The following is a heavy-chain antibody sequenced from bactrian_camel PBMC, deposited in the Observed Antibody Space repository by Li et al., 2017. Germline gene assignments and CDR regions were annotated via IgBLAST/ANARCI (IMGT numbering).Heavy chain of an antibody. CDR3: AEGRGSRGEHCYSLNY. Sequence: HVQLVESGGGSVQAGGSLMLSCAASGTNYNDYCGVWFRQAPGKEREGVACIDSEGSTLYADFAEDRFTISKDSARNTVYLQMNNLQPEDTATYYCAEGRGSRGEHCYSLNYWGQGTQVTVS. D-gene: IGHD6*01. V-gene: IGHV3S63*01. CDR2: IDSEGST. J-gene: IGHJ4*01. CDR1: GTNYNDYC.